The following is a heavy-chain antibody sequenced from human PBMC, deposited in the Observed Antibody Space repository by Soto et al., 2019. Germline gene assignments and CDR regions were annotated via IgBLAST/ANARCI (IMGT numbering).Heavy chain of an antibody. CDR1: AGSISSGGYY. Sequence: SETLSLTCTLSAGSISSGGYYWSWIRQHPGKGLEWIGYIYYSGSTYYNPSLKSRVTISVDTSKNQFSLKLSSVTAADTAVYYCARDLRITMVRGFYYGMDVWGQGTTVTVSS. CDR3: ARDLRITMVRGFYYGMDV. J-gene: IGHJ6*02. V-gene: IGHV4-31*03. CDR2: IYYSGST. D-gene: IGHD3-10*01.